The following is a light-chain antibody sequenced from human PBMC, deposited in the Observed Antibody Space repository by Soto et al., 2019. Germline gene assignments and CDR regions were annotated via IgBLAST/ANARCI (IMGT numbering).Light chain of an antibody. CDR2: YDN. CDR3: AAWDESLNGRV. V-gene: IGLV1-44*01. CDR1: NSNIGSNT. J-gene: IGLJ1*01. Sequence: QSALTQPPSASGTPGQRVTISCSGSNSNIGSNTVNWYQQLPGTAPKLLIYYDNLRPSGVPDRISGSKSGTSASLAISGLQSDDEADYYCAAWDESLNGRVFGTGTKVT.